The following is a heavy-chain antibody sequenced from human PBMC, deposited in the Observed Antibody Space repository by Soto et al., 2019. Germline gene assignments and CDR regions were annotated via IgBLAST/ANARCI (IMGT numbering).Heavy chain of an antibody. V-gene: IGHV4-61*01. J-gene: IGHJ4*02. CDR2: IYYSGST. Sequence: PSETLSLTCTVSGGSVSSGSHYWSWIRQPPGKGLEWIGYIYYSGSTNYNPSLKSRVTISVDTSKNQFSLKLSSVTAADTAVYYCARVTTVTSFDYWGQGTLVTVSS. CDR3: ARVTTVTSFDY. CDR1: GGSVSSGSHY. D-gene: IGHD4-4*01.